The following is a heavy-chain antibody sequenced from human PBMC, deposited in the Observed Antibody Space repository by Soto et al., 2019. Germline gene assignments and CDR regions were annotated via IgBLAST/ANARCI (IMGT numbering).Heavy chain of an antibody. J-gene: IGHJ4*02. CDR2: IYHSGST. D-gene: IGHD3-16*01. CDR3: ARGSPNYDYVWGSRPSYYFDY. Sequence: SETLSLTCAVSGGSISSGGYSWSWIRQPPGKGLEWIGYIYHSGSTYYNPSLKGRVTISVDRSKNQSSLKLSSVTAADTAVYYCARGSPNYDYVWGSRPSYYFDYWGQGTLVTVSS. CDR1: GGSISSGGYS. V-gene: IGHV4-30-2*01.